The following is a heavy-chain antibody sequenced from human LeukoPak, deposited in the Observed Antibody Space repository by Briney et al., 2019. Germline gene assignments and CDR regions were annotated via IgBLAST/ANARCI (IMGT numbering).Heavy chain of an antibody. CDR2: IIPILGIA. D-gene: IGHD4-17*01. CDR1: GGTFSSYA. Sequence: ASVKVSCEASGGTFSSYAISWVRQAPGQGLEWMGRIIPILGIANYAQKFQGRVTITADKSTSTAYMELSSLRSEDTAVYYCAGGGDYVAYYYYGMDVWGQGTTVTVSS. CDR3: AGGGDYVAYYYYGMDV. J-gene: IGHJ6*02. V-gene: IGHV1-69*04.